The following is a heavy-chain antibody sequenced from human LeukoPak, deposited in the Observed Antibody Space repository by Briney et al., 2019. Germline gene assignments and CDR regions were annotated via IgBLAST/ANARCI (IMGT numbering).Heavy chain of an antibody. CDR3: ARDNSVGDNAWCFVP. D-gene: IGHD1-26*01. CDR1: RYTFTGYY. J-gene: IGHJ5*02. CDR2: INPTGGST. V-gene: IGHV1-46*01. Sequence: GASVKVSCKASRYTFTGYYMLWVRQAPGQRLEWMRLINPTGGSTGYEQKFQGRVTMSRDMSTSTEYMELSSLRSEDTAIYYCARDNSVGDNAWCFVPWGQGTLWTVSS.